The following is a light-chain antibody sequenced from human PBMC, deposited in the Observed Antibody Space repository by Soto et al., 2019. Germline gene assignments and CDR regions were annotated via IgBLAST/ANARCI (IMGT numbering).Light chain of an antibody. J-gene: IGKJ1*01. CDR3: QPYNDWPRT. CDR1: QSVSST. Sequence: EIVMTQSPATLSVSPGERATLSCRASQSVSSTLAWYQLRPGQAPSLLIYGASTRATAIPARFSGRGSGTEITLTISSLQSEDFAVYYCQPYNDWPRTFGQGTKVEIK. V-gene: IGKV3-15*01. CDR2: GAS.